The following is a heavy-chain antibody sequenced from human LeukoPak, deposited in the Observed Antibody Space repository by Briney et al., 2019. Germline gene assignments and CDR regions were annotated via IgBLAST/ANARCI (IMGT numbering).Heavy chain of an antibody. CDR1: GGSISSSNW. D-gene: IGHD3-9*01. J-gene: IGHJ4*02. V-gene: IGHV4-4*01. CDR3: ARGDINYDILTGYQEGVGSDY. Sequence: PSGTLSLTCAVSGGSISSSNWWSWVRQPPGKGLEWIGEIYHSGSTNYNPSLKSRVTISEDKSKNQFSLKLSAVTAADTAVYCCARGDINYDILTGYQEGVGSDYWGQGTLVTVSS. CDR2: IYHSGST.